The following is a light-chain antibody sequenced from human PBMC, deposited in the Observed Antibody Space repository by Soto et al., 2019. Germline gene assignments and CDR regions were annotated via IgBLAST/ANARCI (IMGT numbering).Light chain of an antibody. CDR2: DAS. CDR3: QKYDGVPQ. Sequence: DIQMTQSPSSLSASVGDRVTITCQASQDISNYLNWYQHKPGKAPNLLIYDASHLETGVPSRFTGSRSGTYFTLTISSLQSEDIATYYCQKYDGVPQFGPGTRVDF. CDR1: QDISNY. V-gene: IGKV1-33*01. J-gene: IGKJ3*01.